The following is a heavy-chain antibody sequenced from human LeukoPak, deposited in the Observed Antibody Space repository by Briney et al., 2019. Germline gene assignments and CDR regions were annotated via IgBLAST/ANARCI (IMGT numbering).Heavy chain of an antibody. D-gene: IGHD4-17*01. V-gene: IGHV3-21*01. CDR1: GFTFSSYS. CDR2: ISSSSSYI. Sequence: PGGSLRLSCAASGFTFSSYSMNWVRQAPGKGLEWVSSISSSSSYIYYAESVKGRFTISRDNAKNSLYLQMNSLRAEDTAVYYCAISYLDYGDYPNWFDPWGQGTLVTVSS. J-gene: IGHJ5*02. CDR3: AISYLDYGDYPNWFDP.